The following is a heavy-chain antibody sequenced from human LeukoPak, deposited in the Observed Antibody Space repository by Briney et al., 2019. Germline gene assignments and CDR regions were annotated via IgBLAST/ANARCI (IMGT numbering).Heavy chain of an antibody. V-gene: IGHV3-72*01. J-gene: IGHJ3*02. Sequence: GGSLRLSCAASGFTFSDYYMDWVRRGPGKGLEWVGRIRDKVHSYTTENAASVRGRFTISRDDSKNSVYLQMNSLRTEDTAVYYCARSLSRGSFDIWGQGTMVTVSS. D-gene: IGHD1-26*01. CDR1: GFTFSDYY. CDR2: IRDKVHSYTT. CDR3: ARSLSRGSFDI.